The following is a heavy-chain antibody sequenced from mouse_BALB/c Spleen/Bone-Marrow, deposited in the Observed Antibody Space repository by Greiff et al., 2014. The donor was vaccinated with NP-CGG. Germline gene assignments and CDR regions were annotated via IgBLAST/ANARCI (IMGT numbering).Heavy chain of an antibody. D-gene: IGHD1-1*02. CDR2: INPSTGCT. Sequence: QVQLQQSGPELVKPGASVKVSCKASGYTFTSYWMHWVKQSPGKGLEWIGYINPSTGCTGYNQKFKDRATLTVAKSSSTAYKKQSNLTSEDYAVYYCAGEKYAGNCFDYWGQGTTLTVSS. CDR1: GYTFTSYW. J-gene: IGHJ2*01. CDR3: AGEKYAGNCFDY. V-gene: IGHV1-7*01.